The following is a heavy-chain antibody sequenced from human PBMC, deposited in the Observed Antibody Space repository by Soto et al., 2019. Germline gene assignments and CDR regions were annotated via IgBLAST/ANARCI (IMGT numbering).Heavy chain of an antibody. CDR2: MNNIGRT. V-gene: IGHV4-59*01. CDR1: GAFSSTYY. J-gene: IGHJ5*02. D-gene: IGHD2-8*01. Sequence: QVQLQESGPGLVKPSETLSLTCTVSGAFSSTYYWSWIRQPPGKGLEWIGYMNNIGRTNYNPALKSGVAIALDTSKHQFSLKLSSVIAADTAVYYCARSFCRDAVRCNWVDPWGLGTLVTASS. CDR3: ARSFCRDAVRCNWVDP.